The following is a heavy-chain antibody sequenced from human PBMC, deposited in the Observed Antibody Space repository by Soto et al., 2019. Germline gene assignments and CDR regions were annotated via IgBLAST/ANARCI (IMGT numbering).Heavy chain of an antibody. CDR2: IYPGDSDT. CDR1: GYSFTSYW. V-gene: IGHV5-51*01. Sequence: GESLKISCKGSGYSFTSYWVGGVRQMPGKGLEWMGIIYPGDSDTRYSPSFQGQVTISADKSISTAYLQWSSLKASDTAMYYCARHYDCSGGSCANYYYGMDVWGQGTTVTVSS. J-gene: IGHJ6*02. D-gene: IGHD2-15*01. CDR3: ARHYDCSGGSCANYYYGMDV.